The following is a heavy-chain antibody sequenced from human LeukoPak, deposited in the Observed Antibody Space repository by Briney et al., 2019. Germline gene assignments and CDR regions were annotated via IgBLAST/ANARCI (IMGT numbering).Heavy chain of an antibody. J-gene: IGHJ5*02. CDR1: GFSFSTYW. CDR3: ARDLDSSSWWNWFDP. Sequence: PGGSLRLSCVASGFSFSTYWMSWVRQAPGKGLEWVANIEEDGSEKKYVDSVKGRFTISRDNAKNSLYLQMNSLRADDTAMYYCARDLDSSSWWNWFDPWGQGTLVTVSS. CDR2: IEEDGSEK. D-gene: IGHD6-13*01. V-gene: IGHV3-7*01.